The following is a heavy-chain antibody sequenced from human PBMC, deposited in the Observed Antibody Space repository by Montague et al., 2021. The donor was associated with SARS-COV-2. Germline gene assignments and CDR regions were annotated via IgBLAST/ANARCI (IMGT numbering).Heavy chain of an antibody. D-gene: IGHD5-24*01. CDR1: GFIFRHYV. CDR2: TSTSGDYT. J-gene: IGHJ4*02. V-gene: IGHV3-23*01. CDR3: AKDREMDYAADY. Sequence: SLRLSCAASGFIFRHYVMSWVRQAPGKGLEWVSGTSTSGDYTYYADSLKGRFTISRDNSRNTLYLQMNSLRAEDTAIYYCAKDREMDYAADYWGQGTLVTVSS.